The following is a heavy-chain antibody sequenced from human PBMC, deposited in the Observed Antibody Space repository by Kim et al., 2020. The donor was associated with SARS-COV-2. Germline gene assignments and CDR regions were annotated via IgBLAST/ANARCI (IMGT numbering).Heavy chain of an antibody. J-gene: IGHJ6*02. D-gene: IGHD5-18*01. CDR1: GFTFSSYE. CDR2: ISSSGSTI. CDR3: ARDRVQLWFHYYYGMDV. V-gene: IGHV3-48*03. Sequence: GGSLRLSCAASGFTFSSYEMNWVRQAPGKGLEWVSYISSSGSTIYYADSVKGRFTISRDNAKNSLYLQMNSLRAEDTAVYYCARDRVQLWFHYYYGMDVWGQGTTVTVS.